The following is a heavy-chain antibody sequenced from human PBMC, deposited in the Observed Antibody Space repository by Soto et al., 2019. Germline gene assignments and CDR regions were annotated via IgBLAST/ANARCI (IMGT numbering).Heavy chain of an antibody. Sequence: RGLSCATSGFTFSSYEMNWVRQAPGKGLEWVSYISSSGSTIYYADSVKGRFTISRDNAKNSLYLQMDSLRADDTAVYYCARDQEAGSFFPYYYGMDVWGQGTTVTVSS. V-gene: IGHV3-48*03. CDR1: GFTFSSYE. J-gene: IGHJ6*02. D-gene: IGHD6-13*01. CDR2: ISSSGSTI. CDR3: ARDQEAGSFFPYYYGMDV.